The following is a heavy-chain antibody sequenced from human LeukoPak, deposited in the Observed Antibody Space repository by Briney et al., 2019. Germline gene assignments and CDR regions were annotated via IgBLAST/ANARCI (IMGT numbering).Heavy chain of an antibody. J-gene: IGHJ6*02. CDR1: GYTFISYG. V-gene: IGHV1-18*01. Sequence: GASVKVSCKASGYTFISYGISWVRQAPGQGLEWMGWISAYNGNTNYAQKLQGRVTMTTDTSTSTAYMELRSLRSDDTAVYYCARDRYCSSTSCYTYYYYGMDVWGQGTTVTVSS. D-gene: IGHD2-2*02. CDR3: ARDRYCSSTSCYTYYYYGMDV. CDR2: ISAYNGNT.